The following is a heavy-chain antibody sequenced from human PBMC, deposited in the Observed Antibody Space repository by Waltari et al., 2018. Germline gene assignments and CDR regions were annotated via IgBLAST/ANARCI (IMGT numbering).Heavy chain of an antibody. V-gene: IGHV4-4*02. CDR1: GASVSSAYL. D-gene: IGHD2-15*01. Sequence: QLQLQESGPGRVKPSGTVSLSCGVSGASVSSAYLWHWVRQSPHKGREWIGQVHGSGRSNYNPSFASRVTVSLDTSKNLFSLKLTSATAADTAVYYCARDRGRGLYLDTWGPGTLVTVSP. CDR2: VHGSGRS. J-gene: IGHJ5*02. CDR3: ARDRGRGLYLDT.